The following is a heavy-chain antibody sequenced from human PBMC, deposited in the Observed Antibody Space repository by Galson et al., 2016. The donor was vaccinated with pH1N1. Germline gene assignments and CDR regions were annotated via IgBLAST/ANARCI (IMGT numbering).Heavy chain of an antibody. Sequence: SLRLSCAASGFTFSSYSMNWVRQAPGKGLEWVSYISSSSSTIYYADSVKGRFTISRDNAKNSLNLQMNSLRAEDTAVYYCARVNHYYYYGMDVWGQGTTVTVSS. CDR1: GFTFSSYS. V-gene: IGHV3-48*01. CDR3: ARVNHYYYYGMDV. J-gene: IGHJ6*02. CDR2: ISSSSSTI. D-gene: IGHD1-14*01.